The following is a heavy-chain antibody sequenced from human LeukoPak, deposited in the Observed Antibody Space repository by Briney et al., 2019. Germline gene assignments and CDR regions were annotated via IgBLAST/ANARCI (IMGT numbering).Heavy chain of an antibody. Sequence: SETLSLTCTVSGGSISSGDYYWSWIRQPPGKGLEWIGYIYYSGSTYYNPSLKSRVTISVDTSKNQFSLKLSSVTAADTAVYYCASAVRGVIIYLDYWGQGTLVTASS. D-gene: IGHD3-10*01. J-gene: IGHJ4*02. CDR2: IYYSGST. CDR1: GGSISSGDYY. CDR3: ASAVRGVIIYLDY. V-gene: IGHV4-30-4*01.